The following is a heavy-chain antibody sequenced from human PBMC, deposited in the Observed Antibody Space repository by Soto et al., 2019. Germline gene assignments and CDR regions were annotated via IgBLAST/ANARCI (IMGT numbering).Heavy chain of an antibody. CDR3: AITGTMSSRDAFDP. J-gene: IGHJ5*02. CDR1: GFTFSSYA. D-gene: IGHD3-3*01. Sequence: EVQVLESGGGLVQPGGSLRLSCAASGFTFSSYAMSWVRQAPGQGLEWVSAISGSGSNPYYADSVKGRFTISRDNAKNPRYLQMSSLGAEETARYYSAITGTMSSRDAFDPWGQGTLATVSS. V-gene: IGHV3-23*01. CDR2: ISGSGSNP.